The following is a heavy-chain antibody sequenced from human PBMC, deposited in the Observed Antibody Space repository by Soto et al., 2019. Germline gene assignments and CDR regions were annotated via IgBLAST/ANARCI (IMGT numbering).Heavy chain of an antibody. D-gene: IGHD3-22*01. CDR3: ARSGGPDSSGYYDY. V-gene: IGHV1-46*01. J-gene: IGHJ4*02. CDR2: INASNGNT. Sequence: ASVKVSCKASGYTFTSYYMHWVRQAPGQGLEWMGIINASNGNTNYSQKFQGRVTMTRDTSASTAYMELSSLRSEDTAVYYCARSGGPDSSGYYDYWGQGTLVTVSS. CDR1: GYTFTSYY.